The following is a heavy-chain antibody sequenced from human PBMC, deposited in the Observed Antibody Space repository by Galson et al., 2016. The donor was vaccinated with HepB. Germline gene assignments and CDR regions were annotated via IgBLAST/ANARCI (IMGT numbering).Heavy chain of an antibody. CDR3: AIRGGYDAFDI. J-gene: IGHJ3*02. Sequence: SVPVSCKASSDTLSNSGFSWLRQAPGQALECMRGANTYPGDAAYPQSFQDRVTMTTDTSTKTAYIDLRSLRSADTAVYYCAIRGGYDAFDIWGQGTMITVSS. CDR2: ANTYPGDA. D-gene: IGHD5-12*01. CDR1: SDTLSNSG. V-gene: IGHV1-18*01.